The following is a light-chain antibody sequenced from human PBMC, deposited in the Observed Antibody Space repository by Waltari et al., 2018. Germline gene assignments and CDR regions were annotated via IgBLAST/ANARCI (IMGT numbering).Light chain of an antibody. V-gene: IGLV2-14*03. CDR1: SIDVGAYNF. CDR2: DVS. CDR3: SSFTGSSCVL. Sequence: QSALTQPASVSGSPGQSITISCTGTSIDVGAYNFFSWYQHHPAKAPKLSIYDVSDPPSGGSNRFSASKSVNTASLTISALEAEDEAMDYCSSFTGSSCVLFGGGTMLTVL. J-gene: IGLJ2*01.